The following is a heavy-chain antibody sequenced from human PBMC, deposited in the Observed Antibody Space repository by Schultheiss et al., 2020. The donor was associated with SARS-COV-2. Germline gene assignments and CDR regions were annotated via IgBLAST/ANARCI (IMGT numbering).Heavy chain of an antibody. CDR1: GYTFTSYG. CDR3: ARGLYYYGSGSYYPGGGMDV. V-gene: IGHV1-18*01. Sequence: ASVKVSCKASGYTFTSYGISWVRQAPGQGLEWMGWISAYNGNTNYAQKLQGRVTMTTDTSTSTAYMELRSLRSDDTAVYYCARGLYYYGSGSYYPGGGMDVWGQGTTVTVSS. CDR2: ISAYNGNT. D-gene: IGHD3-10*01. J-gene: IGHJ6*02.